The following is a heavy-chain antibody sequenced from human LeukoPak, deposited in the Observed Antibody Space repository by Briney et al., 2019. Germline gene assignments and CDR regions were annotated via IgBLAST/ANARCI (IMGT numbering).Heavy chain of an antibody. J-gene: IGHJ4*02. CDR3: ARVPPGSGWGFFDY. V-gene: IGHV3-30*02. Sequence: GGSLRLSCAASGFIFSSYGMQWVRQAPGKGLEWVAFIRYDGNNKYYADSVKGRFTISRDNSKNTLYLQMNSLRAEDTAVYYCARVPPGSGWGFFDYWGQGTLVTVSS. CDR2: IRYDGNNK. CDR1: GFIFSSYG. D-gene: IGHD6-19*01.